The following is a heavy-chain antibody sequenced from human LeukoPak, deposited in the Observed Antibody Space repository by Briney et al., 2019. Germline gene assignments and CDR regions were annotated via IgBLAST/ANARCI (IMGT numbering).Heavy chain of an antibody. V-gene: IGHV4-4*09. Sequence: SETLSLTCTASGGSIGTYYWSWIRQPPGKGLEWIGYIYSSGGTNYNPSLKSRVTISVDTSKNQFSLKLSSVTAADTAVYYCAGRAYGDRAFDYWGQGTLATVSS. CDR2: IYSSGGT. CDR3: AGRAYGDRAFDY. D-gene: IGHD4-17*01. J-gene: IGHJ4*02. CDR1: GGSIGTYY.